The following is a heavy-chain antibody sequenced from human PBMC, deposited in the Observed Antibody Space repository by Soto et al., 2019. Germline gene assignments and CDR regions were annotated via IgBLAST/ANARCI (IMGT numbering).Heavy chain of an antibody. Sequence: SGPTLVNPTETLTLTCTVSGFALSNARMGVSWIRQPPGKALEWLAHIFSNDEKSYSTSLKSRLTISKDTSKSQVVLTMTNMDPVDTATYYCARQLPTYSSSYMDVWGKGTTVTVSS. J-gene: IGHJ6*03. CDR2: IFSNDEK. CDR3: ARQLPTYSSSYMDV. V-gene: IGHV2-26*01. D-gene: IGHD2-2*01. CDR1: GFALSNARMG.